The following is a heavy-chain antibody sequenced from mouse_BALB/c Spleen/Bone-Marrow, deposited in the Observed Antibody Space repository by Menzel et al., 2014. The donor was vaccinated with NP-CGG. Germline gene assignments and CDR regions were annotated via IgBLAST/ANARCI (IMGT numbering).Heavy chain of an antibody. Sequence: VQLQQSGGGLVQPGGSRKLSCAASGFTFSSFGMHWVRQAPEKGLEWVAYISSGSSTVYYADKVMGRFTISRDNPKNTLFLQMTSLRSEDTAMYYCARSGSRSGYFDYWGQGSTLTVS. J-gene: IGHJ2*01. V-gene: IGHV5-17*02. D-gene: IGHD1-1*01. CDR1: GFTFSSFG. CDR2: ISSGSSTV. CDR3: ARSGSRSGYFDY.